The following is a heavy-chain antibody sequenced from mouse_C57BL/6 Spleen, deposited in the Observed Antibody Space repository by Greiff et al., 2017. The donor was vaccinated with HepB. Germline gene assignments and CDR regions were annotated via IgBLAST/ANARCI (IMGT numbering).Heavy chain of an antibody. Sequence: EVKLVESGGDLVKPGGSLKLSCAASGFTFSSYGMSWVRQTPDKRLEWVATISSGGSYTYYPDSVKGRFTISRDNAKNTLYLQMSSLKSEDTAMYYCARLRDGNYFDYWGQGTTLTVSS. CDR2: ISSGGSYT. J-gene: IGHJ2*01. CDR3: ARLRDGNYFDY. V-gene: IGHV5-6*01. D-gene: IGHD2-1*01. CDR1: GFTFSSYG.